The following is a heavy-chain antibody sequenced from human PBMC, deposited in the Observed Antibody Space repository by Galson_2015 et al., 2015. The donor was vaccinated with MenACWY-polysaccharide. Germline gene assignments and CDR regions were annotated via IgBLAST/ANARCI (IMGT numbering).Heavy chain of an antibody. V-gene: IGHV1-8*01. CDR1: GYTFTNYD. Sequence: SVKVSCKASGYTFTNYDINWVRQATGQGLEWMGWMSPNSGNTGYAQKFQGRVTMTRDTSISTAYMELSSLRYEDTAVYYCARVVRRKYSYSDYWGQGTLVSVSS. CDR2: MSPNSGNT. J-gene: IGHJ4*02. D-gene: IGHD5-18*01. CDR3: ARVVRRKYSYSDY.